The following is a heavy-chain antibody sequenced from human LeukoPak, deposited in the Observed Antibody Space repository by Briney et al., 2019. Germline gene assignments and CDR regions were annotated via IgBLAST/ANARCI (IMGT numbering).Heavy chain of an antibody. D-gene: IGHD5-18*01. J-gene: IGHJ4*02. Sequence: ASVKVSRKASGYIFSKYLIYWLRQAPGQGPEWMGWINVGNGYTKYSQNFQGRVTFTWDTSASTAYMELTSLRSDDTALYYCARDSSYGPFDYWGQGTLLTVSS. CDR2: INVGNGYT. V-gene: IGHV1-3*01. CDR3: ARDSSYGPFDY. CDR1: GYIFSKYL.